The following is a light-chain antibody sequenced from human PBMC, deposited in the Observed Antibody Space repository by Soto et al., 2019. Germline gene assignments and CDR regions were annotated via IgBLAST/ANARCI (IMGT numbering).Light chain of an antibody. CDR3: QTWGNGIVV. CDR1: SGHSTYA. J-gene: IGLJ1*01. Sequence: QLVLTQSPSASASLGASVKLTCTLTSGHSTYAIAWHQQRPERGPRFLIKLNSDGSLYKGDGIPDRFSGSSSGAERFLTISSLQSEDEADYYCQTWGNGIVVFGPGTKLTVL. CDR2: LNSDGSL. V-gene: IGLV4-69*01.